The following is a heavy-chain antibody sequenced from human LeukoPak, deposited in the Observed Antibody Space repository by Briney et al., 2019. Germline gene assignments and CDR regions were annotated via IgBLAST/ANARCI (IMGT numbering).Heavy chain of an antibody. CDR1: GYTFTDSY. Sequence: APVKVSCKASGYTFTDSYMHWVRQAPGQGLEWMGWINPKTGGTNYAQRFQGRATMTRDTSIRTAYMELNSLRSDDTAVYYCARDGRLTIFVRGIITEGSPPKNWGQGTLVTVSS. D-gene: IGHD3-10*01. CDR2: INPKTGGT. CDR3: ARDGRLTIFVRGIITEGSPPKN. V-gene: IGHV1-2*02. J-gene: IGHJ1*01.